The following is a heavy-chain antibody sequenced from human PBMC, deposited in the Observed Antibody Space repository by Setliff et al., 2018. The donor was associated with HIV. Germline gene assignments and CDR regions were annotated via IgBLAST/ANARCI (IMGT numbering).Heavy chain of an antibody. J-gene: IGHJ4*02. Sequence: SETLSLTCTVSGVSISSHYWSWVRQPPGKGLEWIGYIYYSGSTYYNPSLKSRVTISVDTSKDQFSLKLTSLTAADTAVYYCARSSMAGFDYWGQGKLVTVSS. CDR2: IYYSGST. D-gene: IGHD6-19*01. CDR3: ARSSMAGFDY. V-gene: IGHV4-59*11. CDR1: GVSISSHY.